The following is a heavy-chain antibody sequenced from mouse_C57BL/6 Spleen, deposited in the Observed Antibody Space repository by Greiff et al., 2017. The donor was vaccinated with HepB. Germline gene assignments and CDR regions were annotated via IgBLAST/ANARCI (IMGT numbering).Heavy chain of an antibody. Sequence: EVKLQESGPELVKPGASVKISCKASGYSFTDYNMNWVKQSNGKSLEWIGVINPNYGTTSYNQKFKGKATLTVDQSSSTAYMQLNSLTSEDSAVYYCASRAITTAHFDYWGQGTTLTVSS. CDR2: INPNYGTT. CDR1: GYSFTDYN. J-gene: IGHJ2*01. D-gene: IGHD1-2*01. V-gene: IGHV1-39*01. CDR3: ASRAITTAHFDY.